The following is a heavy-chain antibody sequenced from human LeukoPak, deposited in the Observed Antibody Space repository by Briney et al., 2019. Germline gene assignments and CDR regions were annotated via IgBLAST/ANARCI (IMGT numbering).Heavy chain of an antibody. CDR2: IYNSGST. D-gene: IGHD3-16*01. Sequence: SETLSLTCTVSGGSISSHYWSWIRQPPGKGLGWIGYIYNSGSTNYNPSLKSRVAISLDTSKNQFSLHLTSVTAADTAVYFCARDDYGVFDAFDVWGQGTVVTASS. CDR3: ARDDYGVFDAFDV. J-gene: IGHJ3*01. CDR1: GGSISSHY. V-gene: IGHV4-59*08.